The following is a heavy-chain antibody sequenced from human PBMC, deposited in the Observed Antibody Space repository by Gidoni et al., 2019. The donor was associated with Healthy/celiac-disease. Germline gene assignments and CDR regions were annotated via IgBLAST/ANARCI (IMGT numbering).Heavy chain of an antibody. CDR1: GFTFRCYA. Sequence: QVQLVESGGGVVQPGRSLRLSCAASGFTFRCYAMHWVRQAPGKGLEWVAVISYDGSNKYYADSVKGRFTISRDNSKNTLYLQMNSLRAEDTAVYYCASDINHDVLMVYAFGYWGQGTLVTVSS. J-gene: IGHJ4*02. CDR2: ISYDGSNK. V-gene: IGHV3-30*01. D-gene: IGHD2-8*01. CDR3: ASDINHDVLMVYAFGY.